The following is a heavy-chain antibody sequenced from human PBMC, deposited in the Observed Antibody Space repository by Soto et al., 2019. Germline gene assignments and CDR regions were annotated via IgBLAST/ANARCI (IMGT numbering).Heavy chain of an antibody. D-gene: IGHD5-18*01. CDR3: ARGKTYIYGSYYFDY. Sequence: QVQLVESGGGVVQPGRSLRLSCAASGFTLSSYAMHWVRQAPGKGLEWVAVISYDGSNKYYADSVKGRFTISRDNSKNPLYLQMNALRAEDTAVYYCARGKTYIYGSYYFDYWGQGTLVTVSS. J-gene: IGHJ4*02. CDR2: ISYDGSNK. CDR1: GFTLSSYA. V-gene: IGHV3-30-3*01.